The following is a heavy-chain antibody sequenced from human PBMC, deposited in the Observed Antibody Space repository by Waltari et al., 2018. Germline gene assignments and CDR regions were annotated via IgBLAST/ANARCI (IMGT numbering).Heavy chain of an antibody. CDR3: ARDLRATPLDY. D-gene: IGHD5-12*01. J-gene: IGHJ4*02. CDR2: ISSSSSTI. CDR1: VFTFSRYR. V-gene: IGHV3-48*01. Sequence: EVQLVESVGGLVQPGGPLRLSCAASVFTFSRYRINWVRQAPGKGLEWVSYISSSSSTIYFADSVKGRFTISRDNAKNSLYLQMNSLRAEDTAVYYCARDLRATPLDYWGQGTLVTVSS.